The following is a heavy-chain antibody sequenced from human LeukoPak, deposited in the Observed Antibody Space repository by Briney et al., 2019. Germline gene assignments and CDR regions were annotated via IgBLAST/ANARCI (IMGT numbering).Heavy chain of an antibody. Sequence: SETLSLTSTVSGDSTCNYYWSWIRQSPGKGLEWIGYIHYTGSTNYNPSLKSRVTLSVDTAKNQFSLQLTSVTAADTAVYYCARATEWNDFDYWGQGTLVTVSS. J-gene: IGHJ4*02. CDR2: IHYTGST. D-gene: IGHD1-1*01. CDR3: ARATEWNDFDY. V-gene: IGHV4-59*01. CDR1: GDSTCNYY.